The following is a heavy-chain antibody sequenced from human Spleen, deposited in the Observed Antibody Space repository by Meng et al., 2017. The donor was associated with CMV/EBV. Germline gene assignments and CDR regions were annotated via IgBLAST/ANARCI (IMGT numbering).Heavy chain of an antibody. CDR1: YTFSTYT. Sequence: YTFSTYTIGRVRQAPGQGLEWMGWISGYNGNKHYAQKFQDRVTMTTDTSTSAAYMELRSLRSDDTAVYFCARLPAPYYYDHSGPFDYWGQGTLVTVSS. CDR2: ISGYNGNK. D-gene: IGHD3-22*01. V-gene: IGHV1-18*01. J-gene: IGHJ4*02. CDR3: ARLPAPYYYDHSGPFDY.